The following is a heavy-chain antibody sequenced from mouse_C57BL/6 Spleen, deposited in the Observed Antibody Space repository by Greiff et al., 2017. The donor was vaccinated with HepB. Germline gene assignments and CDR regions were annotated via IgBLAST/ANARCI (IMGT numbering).Heavy chain of an antibody. D-gene: IGHD2-5*01. Sequence: EVKLVESGGGLVKPGGSLKLSCAASGFTFSSYAMSWVRQTPEKRLEWVATISDGGSYTYYPDNVKGRFTISRDNAKNNLYLQMSHLKSEDTAMYYCARDGSNYEDYFDYWGQGTTLTVSS. CDR1: GFTFSSYA. J-gene: IGHJ2*01. CDR2: ISDGGSYT. CDR3: ARDGSNYEDYFDY. V-gene: IGHV5-4*01.